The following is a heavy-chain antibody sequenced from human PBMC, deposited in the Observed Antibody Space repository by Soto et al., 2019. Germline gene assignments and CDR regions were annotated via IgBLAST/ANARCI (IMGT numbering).Heavy chain of an antibody. D-gene: IGHD1-1*01. CDR2: INHRGSL. CDR3: ARELPQRQGGNMDV. V-gene: IGHV4-31*03. J-gene: IGHJ6*02. Sequence: PAESLSLTCTVTGGSITSGYQYWTWIRHRPGEGLEWFGYINHRGSLYYNPSLKSRVSMSVDTSKNQFSLNLSSVTAADTAVDYCARELPQRQGGNMDVWGQGTTVTVSS. CDR1: GGSITSGYQY.